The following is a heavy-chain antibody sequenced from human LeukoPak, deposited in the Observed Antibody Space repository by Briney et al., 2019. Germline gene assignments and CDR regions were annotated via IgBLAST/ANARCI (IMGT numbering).Heavy chain of an antibody. D-gene: IGHD3-10*01. Sequence: SETLSLTCTVSGYSISSGYYWGWIRQPPGKGLEWIGSIYHSGSTYYNPSLKSRVTISVDTSKNQFSLKLSSVTAADTAVYYCARDSTPSITGFDPWGQGTLVTVSS. CDR2: IYHSGST. CDR1: GYSISSGYY. CDR3: ARDSTPSITGFDP. V-gene: IGHV4-38-2*02. J-gene: IGHJ5*02.